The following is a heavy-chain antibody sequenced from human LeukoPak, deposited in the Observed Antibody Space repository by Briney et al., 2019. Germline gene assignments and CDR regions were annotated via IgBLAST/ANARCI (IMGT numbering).Heavy chain of an antibody. CDR2: ITGSGGST. V-gene: IGHV3-23*01. CDR3: TTGIVVVVAAPRYYYYGMGV. CDR1: GFIFSNYA. J-gene: IGHJ6*04. D-gene: IGHD2-15*01. Sequence: GASLRLSCAASGFIFSNYAMSWVRQAPGKGLEWVSAITGSGGSTYYADSVKGRFTISRDNSKNTLYLQMNSLKTEDTAVYYCTTGIVVVVAAPRYYYYGMGVWGKGTTVTVSS.